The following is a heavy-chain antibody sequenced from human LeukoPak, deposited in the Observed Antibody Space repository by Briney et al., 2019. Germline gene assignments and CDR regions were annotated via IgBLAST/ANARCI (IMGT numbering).Heavy chain of an antibody. J-gene: IGHJ3*02. CDR1: GYTFTSYG. CDR3: ARVGTYYYDSSGYGAFDI. V-gene: IGHV1-18*01. D-gene: IGHD3-22*01. Sequence: GASVKVSCKASGYTFTSYGISWVRQAPGQGFEWMGWISAYNGNTNYAQKLQGRVTMTTDTSTSTAYMELRSLRSDDTAVYYCARVGTYYYDSSGYGAFDIWGQGTMVTVSS. CDR2: ISAYNGNT.